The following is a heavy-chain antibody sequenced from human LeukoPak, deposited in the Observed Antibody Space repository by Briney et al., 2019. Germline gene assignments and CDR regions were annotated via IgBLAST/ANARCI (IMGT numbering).Heavy chain of an antibody. CDR2: ISKDGSIT. V-gene: IGHV3-30*04. J-gene: IGHJ3*02. CDR1: GVDFSRAA. CDR3: VREPYDR. Sequence: GGSLRLSCVVSGVDFSRAAMYWVRQAPGKGLEWVGVISKDGSITAYADPVKGRFTMSRDNSKNTLYLQMNSLRPEDSTVYYCVREPYDRWGQGTMVTVSS.